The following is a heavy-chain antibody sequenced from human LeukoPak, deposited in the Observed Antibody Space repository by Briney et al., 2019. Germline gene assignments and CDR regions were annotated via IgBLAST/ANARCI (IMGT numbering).Heavy chain of an antibody. D-gene: IGHD6-19*01. CDR1: GYTFTSYG. J-gene: IGHJ4*02. Sequence: ASVKVSCKASGYTFTSYGISWVRQAPGQGLEWMGWISAYNGNTNYAQKFQGRVSMTTDTSTSTAYMELRSLKSDDTAVYYCARDWAGFSRPLDYWGQGTLVTVSS. V-gene: IGHV1-18*01. CDR2: ISAYNGNT. CDR3: ARDWAGFSRPLDY.